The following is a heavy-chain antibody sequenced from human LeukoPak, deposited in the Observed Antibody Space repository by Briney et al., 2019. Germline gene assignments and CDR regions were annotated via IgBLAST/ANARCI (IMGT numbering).Heavy chain of an antibody. CDR1: GGSFRSST. Sequence: ASVKVSCKTSGGSFRSSTFAWVRQAPGRGLEWMGGIVPIFGAPNYAQEFQGRATITTDESTSTVYMELSSLISEDTAMYYCARGPLRVALSSRSLKWLDPWGQGSLVTVSS. CDR3: ARGPLRVALSSRSLKWLDP. V-gene: IGHV1-69*05. J-gene: IGHJ5*02. CDR2: IVPIFGAP. D-gene: IGHD3-16*02.